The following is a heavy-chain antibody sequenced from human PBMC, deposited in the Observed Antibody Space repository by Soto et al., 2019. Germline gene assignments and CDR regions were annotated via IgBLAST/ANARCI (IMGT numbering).Heavy chain of an antibody. CDR1: GGSISSGDYY. D-gene: IGHD3-3*01. CDR3: ARLFPYYEFWSGYPNWFDP. V-gene: IGHV4-30-4*01. J-gene: IGHJ5*02. CDR2: IYYSGSP. Sequence: QVQLQESGPGLVKPSQTLSLTCTVSGGSISSGDYYWSWIRQPPGKGLEWIGYIYYSGSPYYNPSLKGRVTVAGDTSKHQFSLKLSSVTAADTAVYYCARLFPYYEFWSGYPNWFDPWGQGTLVTVSS.